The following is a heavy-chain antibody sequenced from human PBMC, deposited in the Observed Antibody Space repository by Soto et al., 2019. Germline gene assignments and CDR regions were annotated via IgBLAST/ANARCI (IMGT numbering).Heavy chain of an antibody. Sequence: VHLVESGGDLVQPGGSLRLSCAASGFTFSAYWMQWVRQAPGKGLEWVAIIKQDGSEKYYVDSVTGRFTISRDNAKNSLYLQMSIRRADDTAMYYCVGASGWLFDYWGQGTLVPVSS. CDR1: GFTFSAYW. V-gene: IGHV3-7*05. D-gene: IGHD6-25*01. CDR3: VGASGWLFDY. CDR2: IKQDGSEK. J-gene: IGHJ4*02.